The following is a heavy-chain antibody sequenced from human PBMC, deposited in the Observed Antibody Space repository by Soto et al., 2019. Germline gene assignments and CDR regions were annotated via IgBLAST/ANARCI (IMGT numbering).Heavy chain of an antibody. J-gene: IGHJ6*04. CDR2: IYYSGIT. Sequence: SETLSLTCTVSGGSISSYYWSWIRQPPGKGLEWIGYIYYSGITNYNPSLKSRVTISVDTSKNQFSLKLSSVTAADTAVYYGARYKSNYYYGMDVWGKGTTVTFPS. V-gene: IGHV4-59*01. CDR1: GGSISSYY. CDR3: ARYKSNYYYGMDV. D-gene: IGHD1-20*01.